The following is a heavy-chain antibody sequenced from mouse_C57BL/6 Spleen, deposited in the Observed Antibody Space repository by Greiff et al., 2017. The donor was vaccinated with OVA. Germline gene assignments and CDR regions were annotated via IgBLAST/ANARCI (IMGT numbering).Heavy chain of an antibody. J-gene: IGHJ2*01. CDR3: ARHEDYYGSSYHFDY. Sequence: VHLVESGAELVKPGASVKLSCKASGYTFTEYTIHWVKQRSGQGLEWIGWFYPGSGSIKYNEKFKDKATLTADKSSSTVYMELSRLTSEDSAVYFCARHEDYYGSSYHFDYWGQGTTLTVSS. CDR1: GYTFTEYT. CDR2: FYPGSGSI. D-gene: IGHD1-1*01. V-gene: IGHV1-62-2*01.